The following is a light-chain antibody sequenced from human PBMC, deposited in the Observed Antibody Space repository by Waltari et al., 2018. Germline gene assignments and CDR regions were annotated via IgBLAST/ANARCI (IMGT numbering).Light chain of an antibody. CDR3: SSYTSSSTFSVV. CDR2: EVG. J-gene: IGLJ2*01. Sequence: QSALTQPASVAGSPGQSLTISCTGTSSDVGGYNYVSWYQQHPGKAPKLMIYEVGNRPSGVSNRFSGSKSGNMASLTISGLQAEDEADYSCSSYTSSSTFSVVFGGGTKLTVL. CDR1: SSDVGGYNY. V-gene: IGLV2-14*01.